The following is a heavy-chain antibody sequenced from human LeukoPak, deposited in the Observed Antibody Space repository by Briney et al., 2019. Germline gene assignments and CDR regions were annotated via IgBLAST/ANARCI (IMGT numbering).Heavy chain of an antibody. CDR2: INHSGST. J-gene: IGHJ4*02. D-gene: IGHD3-10*01. V-gene: IGHV4-34*01. CDR1: GGSFSGYY. Sequence: SETLSLTCAVYGGSFSGYYWSWIRQPPGKGLEWIGEINHSGSTNYNPSLKSRVTISVDTSKNQFSLKLSSVTAADTAVYYCARGGLLGYITMVRGVLPIFDYWGQGTLVTVSS. CDR3: ARGGLLGYITMVRGVLPIFDY.